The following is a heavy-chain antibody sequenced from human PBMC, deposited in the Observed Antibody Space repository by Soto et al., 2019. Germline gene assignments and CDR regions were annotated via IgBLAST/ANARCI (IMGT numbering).Heavy chain of an antibody. V-gene: IGHV3-23*01. CDR3: AKNVLRFLEWPETGFDP. Sequence: GGSLRLSCAASGFTFSSYAMSWFRQAPGKGLEWVSAISGSGGSTYYADSVKGRFTISRDNSKNTLYLQMNSLRAEDTAVYYCAKNVLRFLEWPETGFDPWGQGTLVTVSS. CDR2: ISGSGGST. CDR1: GFTFSSYA. D-gene: IGHD3-3*01. J-gene: IGHJ5*02.